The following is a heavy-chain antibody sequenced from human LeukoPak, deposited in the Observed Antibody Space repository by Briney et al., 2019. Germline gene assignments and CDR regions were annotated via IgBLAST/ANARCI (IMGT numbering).Heavy chain of an antibody. V-gene: IGHV3-7*01. CDR3: ARGDTSGYYYRFFDY. CDR2: IKEDGSGI. CDR1: GFSFSSYW. Sequence: GGSLRLSCAASGFSFSSYWMSWVRQAPGKGLEWVANIKEDGSGIYYVDSVEGRFTISRDNAKNSLYLQMSSLRAEDTAVYYCARGDTSGYYYRFFDYWGQGTLVTVSS. D-gene: IGHD3-22*01. J-gene: IGHJ4*02.